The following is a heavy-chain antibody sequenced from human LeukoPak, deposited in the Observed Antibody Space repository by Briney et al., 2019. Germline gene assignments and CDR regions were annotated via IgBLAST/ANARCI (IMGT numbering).Heavy chain of an antibody. V-gene: IGHV3-23*01. CDR3: AKDWGEYFDYVWGSFTSFDF. D-gene: IGHD3-16*01. CDR1: GFTFSNYN. CDR2: ISGSGHRT. Sequence: GGSLRLSCAASGFTFSNYNMNWVRQAPGKGLEWVSGISGSGHRTYYADSVKGRFTISRDNSKNTLYLQMNSLRAEDTAVYYCAKDWGEYFDYVWGSFTSFDFWGQGTLVTVSS. J-gene: IGHJ4*02.